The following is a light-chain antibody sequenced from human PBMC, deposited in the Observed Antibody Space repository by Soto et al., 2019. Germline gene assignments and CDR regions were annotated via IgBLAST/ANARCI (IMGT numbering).Light chain of an antibody. J-gene: IGKJ1*01. V-gene: IGKV1-8*01. CDR1: QGISSY. CDR3: QQYYSYQT. Sequence: AIGIAQSPSSLSASTGDRVTLTCRASQGISSYLAWYQQKPGKAPKLLIYAASTLQSGVPSRLSGGGSGTDFTLTIRCLQSEYFATYYCQQYYSYQTFGQGTQVDI. CDR2: AAS.